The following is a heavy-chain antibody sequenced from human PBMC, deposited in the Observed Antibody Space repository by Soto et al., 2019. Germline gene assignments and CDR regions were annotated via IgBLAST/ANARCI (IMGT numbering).Heavy chain of an antibody. Sequence: GGSLRLSCAASGFTFSSYGMHWVRQAPGKGLEWVAVIWYDGSNKYYADSVKGRFTISRDNSKNTLYLQMDSLRAEDTAVYYCARDSVGFLEWLFSIYYYYMDVWGKRTTVTVSS. J-gene: IGHJ6*03. CDR3: ARDSVGFLEWLFSIYYYYMDV. CDR2: IWYDGSNK. D-gene: IGHD3-3*02. CDR1: GFTFSSYG. V-gene: IGHV3-33*01.